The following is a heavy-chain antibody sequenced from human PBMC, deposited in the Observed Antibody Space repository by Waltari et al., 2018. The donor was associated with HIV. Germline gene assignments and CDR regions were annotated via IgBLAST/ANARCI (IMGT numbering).Heavy chain of an antibody. CDR1: GYTLRDLS. CDR2: FDPEQGKT. V-gene: IGHV1-24*01. CDR3: TTEGLYCSGGTCYSRFDP. Sequence: QVPLVQSGAEVKKPGASVKVSCEVSGYTLRDLSMHWVRQAPGKGLEWMGGFDPEQGKTIYAQNFQGRVTMTEDAATDTAYMELSSLRSEDTAVYYCTTEGLYCSGGTCYSRFDPWGQGTLVTVSS. J-gene: IGHJ5*02. D-gene: IGHD2-15*01.